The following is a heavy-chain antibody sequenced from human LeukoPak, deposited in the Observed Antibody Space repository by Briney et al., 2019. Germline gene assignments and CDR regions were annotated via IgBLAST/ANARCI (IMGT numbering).Heavy chain of an antibody. CDR2: IYHSGST. CDR1: GYSISSGYY. J-gene: IGHJ4*02. CDR3: ARDQGYGDYGYFDY. D-gene: IGHD4-17*01. V-gene: IGHV4-38-2*02. Sequence: PSETLSLTCTVSGYSISSGYYWGWIRQPPGKGLEWIGSIYHSGSTYYNPSLKSRVTISVDTSKNQFSLKLSSVTAADTAVYYCARDQGYGDYGYFDYWGQGTLVTVSS.